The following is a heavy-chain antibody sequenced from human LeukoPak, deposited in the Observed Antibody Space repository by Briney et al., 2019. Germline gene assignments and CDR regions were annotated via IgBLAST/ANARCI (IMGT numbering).Heavy chain of an antibody. V-gene: IGHV1-2*02. CDR2: INPNSGGT. CDR3: ARAAMVRGAPLYYYYGMDV. CDR1: GYTFTGYY. Sequence: ASVKVSCKASGYTFTGYYMHWVRQAPGQGLEWMGWINPNSGGTNYAQKFQGRVTMTRDTSISTAYMELSGLRSDDTAVYYCARAAMVRGAPLYYYYGMDVWGQGTTVTVSS. D-gene: IGHD3-10*01. J-gene: IGHJ6*02.